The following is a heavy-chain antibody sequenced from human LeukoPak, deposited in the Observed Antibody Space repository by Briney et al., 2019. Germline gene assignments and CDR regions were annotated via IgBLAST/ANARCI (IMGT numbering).Heavy chain of an antibody. CDR1: GGSFSGYY. V-gene: IGHV4-34*01. Sequence: PSETLSLTCAVYGGSFSGYYWSWIRQPPGKGLEWIGEINHSGSTNYNPSLKSRVTISVDTSKNQFSLKLSSVTAADTAVYYCARVSESYYYYYYGMDVWGQGTTVTVSS. J-gene: IGHJ6*02. CDR2: INHSGST. CDR3: ARVSESYYYYYYGMDV. D-gene: IGHD3-3*01.